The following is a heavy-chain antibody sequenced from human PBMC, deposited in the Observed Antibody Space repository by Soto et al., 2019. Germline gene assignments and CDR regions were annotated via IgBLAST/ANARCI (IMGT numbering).Heavy chain of an antibody. J-gene: IGHJ4*02. CDR2: ISSTSSYI. D-gene: IGHD2-8*01. CDR1: GFTFSSYS. Sequence: EVQLVESGGGLVKPGGSLRLSCAASGFTFSSYSMNWVRQAPGKGLEWVSSISSTSSYIYYADSAKGRFTISRDNAKNSLYLQMNSLRAEDTAVYYCAKNEWIDYWGQGTLVTVSS. CDR3: AKNEWIDY. V-gene: IGHV3-21*01.